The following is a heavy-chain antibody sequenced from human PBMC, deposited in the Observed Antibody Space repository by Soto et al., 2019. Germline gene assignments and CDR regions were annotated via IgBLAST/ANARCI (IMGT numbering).Heavy chain of an antibody. J-gene: IGHJ4*02. D-gene: IGHD1-26*01. CDR2: ISGSSSTT. CDR3: AKVSDGNYFDY. Sequence: PGGSLRLSCAASGFTFSSCAMSWVRQAPGKGPECVSSISGSSSTTDYADSVKGRFTISRVNSENTLYLQMNSLGAEDTAMYYCAKVSDGNYFDYWGRGTLVTVSS. V-gene: IGHV3-23*01. CDR1: GFTFSSCA.